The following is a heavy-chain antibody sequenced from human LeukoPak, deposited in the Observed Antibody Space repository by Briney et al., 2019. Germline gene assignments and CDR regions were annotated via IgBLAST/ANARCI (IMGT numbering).Heavy chain of an antibody. D-gene: IGHD3-3*01. CDR3: ARDIPGYYDFWSGIAPFDY. CDR1: GYTFTSYG. CDR2: ISAHNGNT. J-gene: IGHJ4*02. Sequence: ASVKVSCKASGYTFTSYGISWVRQAPGQGLEWMGWISAHNGNTNYAQKLQGRVAMTTDTSTSTAYMELRSLRSDDTAVYYCARDIPGYYDFWSGIAPFDYWGQGTLVTVSS. V-gene: IGHV1-18*01.